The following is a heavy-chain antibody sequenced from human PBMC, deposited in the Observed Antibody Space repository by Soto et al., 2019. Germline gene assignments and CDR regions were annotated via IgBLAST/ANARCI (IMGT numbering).Heavy chain of an antibody. CDR1: GGSISRGGYF. J-gene: IGHJ6*02. Sequence: PSETLSLTCTVFGGSISRGGYFWTWIRQHPGKGLEWIGYIYYSGSTYHNPSLKSRVTMSLDTSENQFSLKLSSVTAADTAVYYCARDVYSGSSAPYYYGMDVWGQGTTVTVSS. D-gene: IGHD6-6*01. CDR3: ARDVYSGSSAPYYYGMDV. CDR2: IYYSGST. V-gene: IGHV4-31*03.